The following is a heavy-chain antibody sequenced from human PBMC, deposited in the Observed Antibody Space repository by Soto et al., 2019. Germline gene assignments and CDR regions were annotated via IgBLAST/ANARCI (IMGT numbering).Heavy chain of an antibody. V-gene: IGHV4-34*01. Sequence: SSETLSLTCAVYGGSFSGYYWSWIRQPPGKGLEWIGEINHSGSTNYNPSLKSRVTISVDTSKNQFSLKLSSVTAADTAVYYCARLRYNWNYYFHGWFDPWGQGTLVTVSS. J-gene: IGHJ5*02. CDR3: ARLRYNWNYYFHGWFDP. CDR2: INHSGST. CDR1: GGSFSGYY. D-gene: IGHD1-7*01.